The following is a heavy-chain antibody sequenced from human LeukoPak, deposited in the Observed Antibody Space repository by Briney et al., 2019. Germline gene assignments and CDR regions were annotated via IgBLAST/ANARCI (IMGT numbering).Heavy chain of an antibody. J-gene: IGHJ6*03. CDR2: ISGSGGFT. V-gene: IGHV3-23*01. CDR3: TTYVGAYSNWGDYYYYYMDV. CDR1: GFTFSSSA. Sequence: GGSLRLSCAASGFTFSSSAMSWVRQAPGKGLEWVSAISGSGGFTYYADSLKGRFTICRDNSKNTLYLQMNSLKTEDTAVYYCTTYVGAYSNWGDYYYYYMDVWGKGTTVTVSS. D-gene: IGHD4-11*01.